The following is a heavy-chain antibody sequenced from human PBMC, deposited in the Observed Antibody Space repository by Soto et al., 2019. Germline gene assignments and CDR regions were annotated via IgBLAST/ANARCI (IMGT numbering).Heavy chain of an antibody. J-gene: IGHJ4*02. CDR2: FDPEDGET. CDR3: ATSRSPGDYIWGSYRDKTFDY. D-gene: IGHD3-16*02. CDR1: GYTLTELS. Sequence: GASVKVSCKVSGYTLTELSMHWVRQAPGKGLEWMGGFDPEDGETIYAQKFQGRVTMTEDTSTDTAYMELSSLRSEDTAVYYCATSRSPGDYIWGSYRDKTFDYWGQGTLVTVSS. V-gene: IGHV1-24*01.